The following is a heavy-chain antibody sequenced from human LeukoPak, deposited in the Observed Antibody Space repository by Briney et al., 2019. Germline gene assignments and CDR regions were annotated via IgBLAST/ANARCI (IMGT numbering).Heavy chain of an antibody. V-gene: IGHV4-39*07. CDR2: INHSGSA. Sequence: NASETLSLTCTVSGGSISSGGYYWSWIRQPPGKGLEWIGEINHSGSANYNPSLKSRVTISVDTSKNQFSLKLSSVTAADTAVYYCARESDSSGFNWFDPWGQGTLVTVSS. CDR1: GGSISSGGYY. CDR3: ARESDSSGFNWFDP. J-gene: IGHJ5*02. D-gene: IGHD3-22*01.